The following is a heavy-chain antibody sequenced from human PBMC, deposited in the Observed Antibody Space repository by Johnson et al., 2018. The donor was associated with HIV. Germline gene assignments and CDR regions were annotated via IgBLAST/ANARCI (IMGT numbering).Heavy chain of an antibody. Sequence: QVQLVESGGGLVQPGGSLRLSCAASGITFSSYAMHWVRQAPGRGLEWVTVISYDGSNKYYTDSVKGRFTISRDNSKNTLYLQMNSLRADDTAVYYCAREMAWEDACDIWGQGTMVTVSS. D-gene: IGHD5-24*01. CDR3: AREMAWEDACDI. J-gene: IGHJ3*02. V-gene: IGHV3-30-3*01. CDR2: ISYDGSNK. CDR1: GITFSSYA.